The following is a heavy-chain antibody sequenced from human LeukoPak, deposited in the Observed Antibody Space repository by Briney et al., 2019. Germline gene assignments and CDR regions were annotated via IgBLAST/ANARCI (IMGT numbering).Heavy chain of an antibody. J-gene: IGHJ4*02. CDR1: GGSISGYY. Sequence: SETLSLTCTVSGGSISGYYWSWIRQPPGKGLEWIGYIYDSGTTRYSPSFQGRVTISVDTAKNQFSLNLNSVTAADTAVYYCGRRYSSTWYVDWGQGTLVTVSS. D-gene: IGHD6-13*01. CDR3: GRRYSSTWYVD. V-gene: IGHV4-59*01. CDR2: IYDSGTT.